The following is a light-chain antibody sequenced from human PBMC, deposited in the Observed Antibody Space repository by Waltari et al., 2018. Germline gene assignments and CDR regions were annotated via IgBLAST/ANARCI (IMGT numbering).Light chain of an antibody. J-gene: IGLJ2*01. CDR2: EVS. V-gene: IGLV2-8*01. CDR1: SSDVGGYDY. Sequence: QSALTQPPSASGSPGQSVTISCTGTSSDVGGYDYVSWYQHPGKAPKLMIYEVSQRPSGVPARFSGSKSGNRASLTVSGLQAEDEADYYCSSYAGGNNAKVVFGGGTKLTVL. CDR3: SSYAGGNNAKVV.